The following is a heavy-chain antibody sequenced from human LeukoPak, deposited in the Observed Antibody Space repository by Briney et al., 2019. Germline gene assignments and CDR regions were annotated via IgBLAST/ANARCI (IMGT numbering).Heavy chain of an antibody. D-gene: IGHD5-12*01. CDR1: GYTFTTYY. J-gene: IGHJ6*02. V-gene: IGHV1-46*01. CDR2: INPSGGST. CDR3: ARDQRAYGSSYYYYAMDV. Sequence: ASVNVSCKASGYTFTTYYMHWVRQAPGQGLEWMGIINPSGGSTTYAQNFQGRVTMTRDTSTSTVYMELSILRSEDTAVYYCARDQRAYGSSYYYYAMDVWGQGTTVTVSS.